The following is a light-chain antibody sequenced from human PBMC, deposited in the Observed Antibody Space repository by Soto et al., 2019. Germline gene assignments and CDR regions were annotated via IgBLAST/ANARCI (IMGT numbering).Light chain of an antibody. CDR2: WAS. J-gene: IGKJ1*01. CDR3: QQYCATPWT. V-gene: IGKV4-1*01. CDR1: QSILYSSNNQNC. Sequence: DIVMTQSPDSLAVSLGGRATINCESSQSILYSSNNQNCLAWYQQKPGQPPKLLIYWASTRESGVPDRFSGSGSVTDFTLTISSLQAEDVAVYYCQQYCATPWTFGQGTKVDNK.